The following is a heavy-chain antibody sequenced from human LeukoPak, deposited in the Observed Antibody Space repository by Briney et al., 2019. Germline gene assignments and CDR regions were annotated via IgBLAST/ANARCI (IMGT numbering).Heavy chain of an antibody. Sequence: PSETLSLTCTVSGDSISSYSWSWIRQPPGKGLEWNGYIYYSGSTNYNTSLKRRVTISVDTSKNQFSLKLSSVTAADTAVYYCARGYCSGGSCSYYYGMDVWGQGTTVTVSS. D-gene: IGHD2-15*01. V-gene: IGHV4-59*08. CDR2: IYYSGST. CDR3: ARGYCSGGSCSYYYGMDV. CDR1: GDSISSYS. J-gene: IGHJ6*02.